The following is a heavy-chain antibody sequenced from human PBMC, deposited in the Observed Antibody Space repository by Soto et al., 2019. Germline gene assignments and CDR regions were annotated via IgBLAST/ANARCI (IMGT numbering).Heavy chain of an antibody. J-gene: IGHJ4*02. Sequence: QVHLQQWGAGLLKPSETLSLTCAVNGGAFNGYYWTWIRQSPGEGLQWIGEINHSGTVDYNPSLKSRITFSIDTPKKQFSLTLTSVTAADTAVYYCARAGSALVRGSIGGFDYWGQGTLVTGAS. D-gene: IGHD3-10*01. CDR2: INHSGTV. CDR1: GGAFNGYY. CDR3: ARAGSALVRGSIGGFDY. V-gene: IGHV4-34*01.